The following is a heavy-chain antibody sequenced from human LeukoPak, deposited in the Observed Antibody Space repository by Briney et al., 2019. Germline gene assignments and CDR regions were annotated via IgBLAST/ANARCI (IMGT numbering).Heavy chain of an antibody. D-gene: IGHD6-13*01. J-gene: IGHJ4*02. CDR3: ARDILATSIAAPYY. V-gene: IGHV4-4*07. Sequence: SETLSLTCTVSGGSINNYYWSWIRQPAGKGLEWIGRIYSSGTITYNPSLKSRVTMSVDTSKNQSSLRLSSVTAADTAVYYCARDILATSIAAPYYWGQGTLVTVSS. CDR1: GGSINNYY. CDR2: IYSSGTI.